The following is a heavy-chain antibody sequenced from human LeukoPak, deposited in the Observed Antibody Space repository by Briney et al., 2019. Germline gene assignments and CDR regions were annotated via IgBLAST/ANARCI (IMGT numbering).Heavy chain of an antibody. CDR2: ISYDGSNK. D-gene: IGHD3-3*01. J-gene: IGHJ3*02. CDR3: ARVHQHYDFWSGSPLAI. V-gene: IGHV3-30-3*01. Sequence: GGSLRLSCAASGFTFSSYAMHWVRQAPGKGLEWVAVISYDGSNKYYADSVKGRFTISRDNSKNTLYLQMNSLRAEDTAVYYCARVHQHYDFWSGSPLAIWGQGTMVTVSS. CDR1: GFTFSSYA.